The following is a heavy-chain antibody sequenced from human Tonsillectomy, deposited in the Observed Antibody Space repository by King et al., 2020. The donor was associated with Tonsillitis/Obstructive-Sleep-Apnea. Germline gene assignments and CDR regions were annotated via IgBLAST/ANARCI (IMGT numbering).Heavy chain of an antibody. CDR2: IRSKAYGGTT. Sequence: VQLVEPGGGLVKPGRSLRLSCTASGFTFGDYAMSWFRQAPGKGLEWVGFIRSKAYGGTTEYAASVKGRFTISRDDSKSIAYLQMNSLKTEDTAVYYCPRISMVQGVIIYPTPYYYYMDVWGKGTTVTVSS. CDR1: GFTFGDYA. D-gene: IGHD3-10*01. V-gene: IGHV3-49*05. J-gene: IGHJ6*03. CDR3: PRISMVQGVIIYPTPYYYYMDV.